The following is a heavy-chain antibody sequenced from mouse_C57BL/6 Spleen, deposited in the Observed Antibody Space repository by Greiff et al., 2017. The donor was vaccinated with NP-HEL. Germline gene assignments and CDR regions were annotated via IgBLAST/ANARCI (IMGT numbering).Heavy chain of an antibody. D-gene: IGHD1-1*01. CDR1: GFTFSSYA. J-gene: IGHJ3*01. V-gene: IGHV5-9-1*02. CDR2: ISSGGDYI. Sequence: EVQLVESGEGLVKPGGSLKLSCAASGFTFSSYAMSWVRQTPEKRLEWVAYISSGGDYIYYADTVKGRFTISRDNARNTLYLQMSSLKSEDTAMYYCTRKIGYGSSYPAWFAYWGQGTLVTVSA. CDR3: TRKIGYGSSYPAWFAY.